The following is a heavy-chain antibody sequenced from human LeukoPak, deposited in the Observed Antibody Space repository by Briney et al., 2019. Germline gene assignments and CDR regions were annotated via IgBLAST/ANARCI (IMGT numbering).Heavy chain of an antibody. D-gene: IGHD3-10*01. CDR1: GYSISSGYY. Sequence: SETLSLTCTVSGYSISSGYYWGWIRQPPGKGLEWIGSIYHSGSTYYNPSLKSRVTISVDTSKNQFSLKLSSVTAADTAVYYCARDLRVWFGELLAAPYFDDWGQGTLVTVSS. CDR2: IYHSGST. J-gene: IGHJ4*02. V-gene: IGHV4-38-2*02. CDR3: ARDLRVWFGELLAAPYFDD.